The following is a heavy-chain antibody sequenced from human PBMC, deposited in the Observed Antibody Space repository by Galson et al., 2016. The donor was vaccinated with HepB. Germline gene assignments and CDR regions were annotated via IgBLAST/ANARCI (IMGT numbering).Heavy chain of an antibody. V-gene: IGHV1-46*03. J-gene: IGHJ4*02. CDR1: GYTFTTYN. D-gene: IGHD3/OR15-3a*01. Sequence: SVKVSCKASGYTFTTYNIHWVRLAPGQGLEWMGIINPSGGSPNYAQKFQGRVTLTSDTSTSTVYMQLGSLRSDDTAVYYCTRGDGFWAGWTYWDQGTLVTVSS. CDR3: TRGDGFWAGWTY. CDR2: INPSGGSP.